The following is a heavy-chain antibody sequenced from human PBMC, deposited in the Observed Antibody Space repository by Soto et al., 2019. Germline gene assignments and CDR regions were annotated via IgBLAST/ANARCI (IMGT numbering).Heavy chain of an antibody. J-gene: IGHJ4*02. D-gene: IGHD1-26*01. CDR3: APVGASRKGHYFDY. CDR1: GFTFSSYA. CDR2: ISGSGGST. Sequence: AGGSLRLSCAASGFTFSSYAMSWVRQAPGKGLEWVSAISGSGGSTYYADSVKGRFTISRDNSKNTLYLQMNSLRAEDTAVYYSAPVGASRKGHYFDYWGQGTLVTVSS. V-gene: IGHV3-23*01.